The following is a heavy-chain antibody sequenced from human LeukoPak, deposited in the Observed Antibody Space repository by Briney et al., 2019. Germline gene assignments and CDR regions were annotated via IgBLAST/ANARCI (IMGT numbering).Heavy chain of an antibody. J-gene: IGHJ5*02. CDR3: ARASQGLWFRYWFDP. CDR2: INHSGST. Sequence: PSETLSLTCAVYGGSFSGYYWSWIRQPPGKGLEWIGEINHSGSTNYNPSLKSRVTISVDTSKNQFSLKLSSVTAAETAVYYCARASQGLWFRYWFDPWGQGTLVTVSS. V-gene: IGHV4-34*01. CDR1: GGSFSGYY. D-gene: IGHD3-10*01.